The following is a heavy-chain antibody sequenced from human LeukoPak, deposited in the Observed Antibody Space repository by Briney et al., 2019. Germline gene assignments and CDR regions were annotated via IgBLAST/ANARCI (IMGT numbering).Heavy chain of an antibody. Sequence: GESLKISCKGSGYSFTSYWIGWVRQMSGKGLEWMGIIYPGDSDTRYSPSFQGQVTISADKSISTAYLQWSSLKASDTAMYYCARRGDSGYDFVDWFDPWGQGTLVTVSS. D-gene: IGHD5-12*01. CDR3: ARRGDSGYDFVDWFDP. CDR2: IYPGDSDT. CDR1: GYSFTSYW. V-gene: IGHV5-51*01. J-gene: IGHJ5*02.